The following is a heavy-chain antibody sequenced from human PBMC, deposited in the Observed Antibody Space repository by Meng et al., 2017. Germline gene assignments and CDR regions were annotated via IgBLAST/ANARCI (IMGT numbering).Heavy chain of an antibody. V-gene: IGHV7-4-1*02. J-gene: IGHJ6*02. CDR3: ARKPALAYCGGDCRNYYSGMDV. CDR2: INTNTGNP. Sequence: ASVTVSCKASGYTFTSYAMNWVRQAPGQGLEWMGWINTNTGNPTYAQGFTGRFVFSLDTSVSTAYLQISSLKAEDTAVYYCARKPALAYCGGDCRNYYSGMDVWGQGTTVTVSS. CDR1: GYTFTSYA. D-gene: IGHD2-21*02.